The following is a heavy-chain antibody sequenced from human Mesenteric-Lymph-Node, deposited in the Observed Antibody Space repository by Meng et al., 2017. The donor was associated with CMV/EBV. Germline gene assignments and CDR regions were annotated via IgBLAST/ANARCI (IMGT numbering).Heavy chain of an antibody. CDR2: IYYSGST. J-gene: IGHJ5*02. V-gene: IGHV4-59*01. Sequence: TASGGSNSSYPWSWLRQPPGKGLEWIGYIYYSGSTNFNPSLKSRLTIALDTSKNQFSLRLSSVTAADTAVYYCARTISAGAMGWFDPWGQGTLVTVSS. CDR3: ARTISAGAMGWFDP. D-gene: IGHD6-13*01. CDR1: GGSNSSYP.